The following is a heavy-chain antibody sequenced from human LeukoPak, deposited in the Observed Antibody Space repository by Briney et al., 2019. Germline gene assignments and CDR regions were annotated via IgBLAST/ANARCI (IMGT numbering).Heavy chain of an antibody. V-gene: IGHV3-53*01. D-gene: IGHD7-27*01. Sequence: GGSLRLSCAASGFTVSSNYMSWVRQAPGKGLEWVSVIYSGGSTYYADSVKGRFTISRDNSKNTLYLQMNSLRAEDTAVYYCARDNWGFSHYYMDVWGKGTTVTVSS. CDR1: GFTVSSNY. CDR3: ARDNWGFSHYYMDV. J-gene: IGHJ6*03. CDR2: IYSGGST.